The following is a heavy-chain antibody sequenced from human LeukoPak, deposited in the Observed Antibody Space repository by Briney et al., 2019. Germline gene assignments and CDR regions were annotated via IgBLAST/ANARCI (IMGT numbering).Heavy chain of an antibody. CDR1: GFTFSSYS. J-gene: IGHJ4*02. V-gene: IGHV3-21*01. Sequence: GGSLRLSCAASGFTFSSYSMNWVRQAPGKGLEWVSSSSSSSSYIYYADSVKGRFTISRDNAKNSLYLQMNSLRAEDTAVYYCARAPGVYCSSTSCLYYFDYWGQGTLVTVSS. CDR2: SSSSSSYI. D-gene: IGHD2-2*01. CDR3: ARAPGVYCSSTSCLYYFDY.